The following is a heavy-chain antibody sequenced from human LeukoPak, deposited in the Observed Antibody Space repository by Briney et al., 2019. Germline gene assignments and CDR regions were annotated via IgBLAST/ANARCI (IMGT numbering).Heavy chain of an antibody. CDR2: TNPSGGST. J-gene: IGHJ6*02. D-gene: IGHD2-15*01. Sequence: ASVKVSCKSSGYTFTSYYMNWVRQAPGQGLEWMGITNPSGGSTSYAQKFQDRVAMTSDTSTSTMYMELSSLTSEDTAVYYCARDGAADGMDVWGQGTTVTVSS. V-gene: IGHV1-46*01. CDR1: GYTFTSYY. CDR3: ARDGAADGMDV.